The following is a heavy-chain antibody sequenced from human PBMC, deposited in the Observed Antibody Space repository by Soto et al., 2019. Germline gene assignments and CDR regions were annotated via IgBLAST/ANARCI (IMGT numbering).Heavy chain of an antibody. J-gene: IGHJ6*02. CDR2: IYYSGIT. CDR1: GGSISSYY. CDR3: ARDARGFGEVVMDV. Sequence: SETLSLTCTVSGGSISSYYCSWIRQPPWKGLEWIGYIYYSGITNYNPSLKSRVTISVDTSKNQFSLKLSSVTAADTAVYYCARDARGFGEVVMDVWGQGTRVTVSS. D-gene: IGHD3-10*01. V-gene: IGHV4-59*01.